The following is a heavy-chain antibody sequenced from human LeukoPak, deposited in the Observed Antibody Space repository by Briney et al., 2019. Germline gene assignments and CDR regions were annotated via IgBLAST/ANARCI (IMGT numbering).Heavy chain of an antibody. D-gene: IGHD1/OR15-1a*01. CDR2: IYYSGST. CDR3: ARRPQTSDDWFDP. J-gene: IGHJ5*02. V-gene: IGHV4-39*01. Sequence: SETLSLTCTVSGGSISSSSYYWGWIRQPPGKGLEWIGSIYYSGSTYYNPSLKSRVTISVDTSKNQFSLKLSSVTAADTAVYYCARRPQTSDDWFDPWGQGTLVTVSS. CDR1: GGSISSSSYY.